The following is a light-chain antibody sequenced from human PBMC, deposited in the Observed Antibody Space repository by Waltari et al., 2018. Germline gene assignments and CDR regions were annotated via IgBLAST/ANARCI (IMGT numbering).Light chain of an antibody. J-gene: IGKJ2*01. CDR2: WAS. CDR1: QSVLYSSNNQNY. V-gene: IGKV4-1*01. CDR3: QQYYSTPYT. Sequence: DIVMTQSPDYLAVSLAERATINCKSSQSVLYSSNNQNYLAWFQQKPGQPPHLLIYWASTRESGVPDRFSGSGSGTDFTLTISSLQAEDVAVYYCQQYYSTPYTFGQGTKLEIK.